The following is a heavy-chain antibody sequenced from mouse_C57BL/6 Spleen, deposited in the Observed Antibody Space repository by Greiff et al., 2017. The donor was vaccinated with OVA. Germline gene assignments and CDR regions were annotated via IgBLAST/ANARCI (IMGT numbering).Heavy chain of an antibody. D-gene: IGHD1-1*01. Sequence: VQLQQSGTVLARPGASVKMSCKTSGYTFTSYWMHWVKQRPGQGLEWIGAIYPGNSDTSYNQKFKGKAKLTAVTSASTAYMELSSLTNEDSAVYYCRGTTVVAARDVYFDVWGTGTTVTVSS. V-gene: IGHV1-5*01. CDR1: GYTFTSYW. J-gene: IGHJ1*03. CDR3: RGTTVVAARDVYFDV. CDR2: IYPGNSDT.